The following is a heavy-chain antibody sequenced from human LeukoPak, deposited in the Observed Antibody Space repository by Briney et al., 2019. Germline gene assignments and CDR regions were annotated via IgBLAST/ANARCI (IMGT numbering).Heavy chain of an antibody. CDR1: GYTFTSYD. Sequence: ASVKVSCKASGYTFTSYDINWVRQATGQGLEWMGWMNPNSGNTGYAQKFQGRVTMTRNTSISTAYMELSSLRSEDPAVYYCAKRIDFWSGYCFDYWGQGTLVTVSS. CDR2: MNPNSGNT. CDR3: AKRIDFWSGYCFDY. V-gene: IGHV1-8*01. J-gene: IGHJ4*02. D-gene: IGHD3-3*01.